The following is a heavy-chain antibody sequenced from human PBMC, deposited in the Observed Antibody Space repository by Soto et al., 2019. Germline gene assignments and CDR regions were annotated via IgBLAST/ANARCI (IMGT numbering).Heavy chain of an antibody. CDR3: ARHYYTGAFFDY. D-gene: IGHD3-3*01. CDR2: VSYSGSP. Sequence: QLQLQESGPGLVKSSETLSLTCSVSGASVSSSHYWGWIRQPPGKGLEWIGSVSYSGSPYYSPSFKSRITISVDTSNNQFSLRVRSVTATDTAVYFCARHYYTGAFFDYWGQGKLLTVSS. V-gene: IGHV4-39*01. J-gene: IGHJ4*02. CDR1: GASVSSSHY.